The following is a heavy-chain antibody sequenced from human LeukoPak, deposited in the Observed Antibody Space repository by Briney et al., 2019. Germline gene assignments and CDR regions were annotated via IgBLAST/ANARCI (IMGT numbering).Heavy chain of an antibody. CDR1: GGSISSGSYY. V-gene: IGHV4-61*02. CDR2: IYTSGST. Sequence: SETLSLTCTVSGGSISSGSYYWRWIRQPAGKGLEWIGRIYTSGSTNYNPSLKSRVTISVDTSKNPFSLKLSSVTAADTAVYYCAREYYDDAFDIWGQGTMVTVSS. D-gene: IGHD3-22*01. J-gene: IGHJ3*02. CDR3: AREYYDDAFDI.